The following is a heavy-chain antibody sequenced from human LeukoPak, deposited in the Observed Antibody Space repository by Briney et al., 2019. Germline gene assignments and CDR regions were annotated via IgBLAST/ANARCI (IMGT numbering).Heavy chain of an antibody. CDR3: ARVRSGGWYDPFDY. Sequence: GGSLRLSCAASGLTFDEYGMTWVRQTPGKGLEWVSGINWYGGSTGYADSVKGRFTISRDNAKNSLYLQMNSLRAEDTALYYCARVRSGGWYDPFDYWGQGTLVTVSS. J-gene: IGHJ4*02. V-gene: IGHV3-20*04. CDR1: GLTFDEYG. CDR2: INWYGGST. D-gene: IGHD6-19*01.